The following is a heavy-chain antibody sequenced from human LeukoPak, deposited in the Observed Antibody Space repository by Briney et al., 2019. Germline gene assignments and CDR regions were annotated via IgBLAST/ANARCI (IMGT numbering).Heavy chain of an antibody. CDR3: ARDSPYSPHDS. Sequence: PSETLSLTCAVYGGSFNTDYLSWIPQPPGKGLEGIGQINRYGIANYTPSLKSRVAISLDTSKNQFSLKVTSVTAADTAVYYCARDSPYSPHDSWGQGTLVTVSS. CDR1: GGSFNTDY. CDR2: INRYGIA. V-gene: IGHV4-34*01. J-gene: IGHJ4*02. D-gene: IGHD4-11*01.